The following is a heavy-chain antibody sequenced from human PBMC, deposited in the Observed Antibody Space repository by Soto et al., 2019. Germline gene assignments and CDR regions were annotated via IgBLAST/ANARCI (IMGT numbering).Heavy chain of an antibody. V-gene: IGHV4-4*07. CDR2: MHTSGST. CDR3: VRASMPKAHFDS. D-gene: IGHD2-2*01. CDR1: GGSIRGYY. J-gene: IGHJ4*02. Sequence: SETLSLTCTVSGGSIRGYYWSWIRQSAGMGLEWIGRMHTSGSTNYNPSLKSRVTFSVDMSKNQISLKLTSVTAADTALYYCVRASMPKAHFDSWGQGTLVTVSS.